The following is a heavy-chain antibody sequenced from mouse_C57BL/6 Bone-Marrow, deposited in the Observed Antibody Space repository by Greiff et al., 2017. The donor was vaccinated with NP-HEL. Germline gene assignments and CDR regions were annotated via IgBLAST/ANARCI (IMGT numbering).Heavy chain of an antibody. CDR3: ARAYGNYFDY. CDR2: SRNKANDYTT. V-gene: IGHV7-1*01. Sequence: EVNVVESGGGLVQSGRSLRLSCATSGFTFSDFYMEWVRQAPGKGLEWIAASRNKANDYTTEYSASVKGRFIVSRDTSQSILYLQMNALRAEDTAIYYCARAYGNYFDYWGQGTTLTVSS. D-gene: IGHD2-1*01. CDR1: GFTFSDFY. J-gene: IGHJ2*01.